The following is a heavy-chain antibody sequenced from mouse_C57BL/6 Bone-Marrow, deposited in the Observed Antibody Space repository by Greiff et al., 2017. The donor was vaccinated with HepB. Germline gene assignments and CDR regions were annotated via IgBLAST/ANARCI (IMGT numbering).Heavy chain of an antibody. CDR3: ARFWDDAMDY. CDR1: GFTFSDYG. CDR2: ISSGSSTI. V-gene: IGHV5-17*01. D-gene: IGHD4-1*01. Sequence: DVHLVESGGGLVKPGGSLKLSCAASGFTFSDYGMHWVRQAPEKGLEWVAYISSGSSTIYYADTVKGRFTISRDNAKNTLFLQMTSLRSEDTAMYYCARFWDDAMDYWGQGTSVTVSS. J-gene: IGHJ4*01.